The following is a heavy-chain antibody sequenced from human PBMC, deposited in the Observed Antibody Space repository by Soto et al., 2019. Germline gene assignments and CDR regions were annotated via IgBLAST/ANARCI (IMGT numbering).Heavy chain of an antibody. V-gene: IGHV1-69*12. Sequence: QVQLVQSGTEARKPGSSVKVTCETSGGNFNNYGFNWVRQVPGQRLEWMGGIIPMFGIVKVGQIFQPRVAVTADQSTGKPYMELTRLRPEDTAVHYCAGEVGGTGLQFWGQGTLVIVSS. D-gene: IGHD3-9*01. CDR3: AGEVGGTGLQF. CDR1: GGNFNNYG. CDR2: IIPMFGIV. J-gene: IGHJ4*02.